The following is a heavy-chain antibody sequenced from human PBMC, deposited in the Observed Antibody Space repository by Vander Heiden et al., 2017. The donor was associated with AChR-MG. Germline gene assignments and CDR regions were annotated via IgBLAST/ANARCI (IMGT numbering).Heavy chain of an antibody. Sequence: EVQLVESGGGLVQPGGSLKLSCAPSGFTFSGSAMHWVRQASGKGLEWVGRIRSKANSYATAYAASVKGRFTISRDDSKNTAYLQMNSLKTEDTAVYYCGTYGDYPSWGQGTLVTVSS. CDR3: GTYGDYPS. CDR2: IRSKANSYAT. D-gene: IGHD4-17*01. CDR1: GFTFSGSA. J-gene: IGHJ5*02. V-gene: IGHV3-73*02.